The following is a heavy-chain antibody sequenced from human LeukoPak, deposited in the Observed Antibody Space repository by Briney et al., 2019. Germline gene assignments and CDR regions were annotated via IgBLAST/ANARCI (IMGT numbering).Heavy chain of an antibody. D-gene: IGHD4-23*01. CDR2: INPSGGST. J-gene: IGHJ4*02. CDR3: ARGQGLRWYPATVGAPRRKYYFDY. Sequence: ASVKVSCKASGYTFTSYYMHWVRQAPGQGLEWMGIINPSGGSTSYAQKFQGRVTMTRDTSTSTVYMELSSLRSEDTAVYYCARGQGLRWYPATVGAPRRKYYFDYWGQGTLVTVSS. V-gene: IGHV1-46*01. CDR1: GYTFTSYY.